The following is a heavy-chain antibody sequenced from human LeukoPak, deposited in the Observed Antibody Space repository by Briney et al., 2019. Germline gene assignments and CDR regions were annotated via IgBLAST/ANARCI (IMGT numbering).Heavy chain of an antibody. Sequence: ASEKVCCKASGYTFTGYYIHWVRQAPGQGLEWMGWINPNSGSTDYAQKFQSRVTMTRGTSISRAYMELRSLRSGDTAVDYCASDYYGSGIPDYWGQGTLVTVSS. J-gene: IGHJ4*02. CDR2: INPNSGST. CDR1: GYTFTGYY. CDR3: ASDYYGSGIPDY. V-gene: IGHV1-2*02. D-gene: IGHD3-10*01.